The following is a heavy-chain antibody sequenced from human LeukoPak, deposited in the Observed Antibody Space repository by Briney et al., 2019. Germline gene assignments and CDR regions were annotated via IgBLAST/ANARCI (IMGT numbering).Heavy chain of an antibody. CDR3: ARASNPDYYYYDMDV. CDR1: GFTFDDYG. Sequence: GGSLRLSCAASGFTFDDYGMSWVRQAPGKGLEWVSGINWNGSSTTYADSVKGRFTISRDNAKNSHYLQMNSLRAEDTALYYCARASNPDYYYYDMDVWGQGTTVTVSS. CDR2: INWNGSST. V-gene: IGHV3-20*04. J-gene: IGHJ6*02. D-gene: IGHD1-14*01.